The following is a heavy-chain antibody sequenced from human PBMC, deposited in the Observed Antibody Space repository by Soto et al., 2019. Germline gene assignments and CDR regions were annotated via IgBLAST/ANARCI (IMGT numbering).Heavy chain of an antibody. CDR3: ASPWFGNSWDSDY. CDR2: ISSSCTTI. Sequence: GGSLRLSCAASGFTFSSYSTNWVRQAPGQGLEWISYISSSCTTIHYADSVKGRFTISRDNAKNSLHLQMNSLRAEDTAVYYCASPWFGNSWDSDYWGQGTLVTVSS. CDR1: GFTFSSYS. D-gene: IGHD3-10*01. J-gene: IGHJ4*02. V-gene: IGHV3-48*01.